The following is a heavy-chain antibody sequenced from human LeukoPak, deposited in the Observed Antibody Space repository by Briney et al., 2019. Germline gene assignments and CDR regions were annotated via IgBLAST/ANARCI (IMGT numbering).Heavy chain of an antibody. CDR1: GFTFSSYA. Sequence: PGESLRLSCAASGFTFSSYAMHWVRQAPGKGLEWVAVISDDGSNKYYADSVKGRFTISRDNSKNTLYLQMNSLRAEDTDVYYCARGQWLVLEYFEYGGQGTLGTVSS. CDR3: ARGQWLVLEYFEY. J-gene: IGHJ4*02. V-gene: IGHV3-30-3*01. CDR2: ISDDGSNK. D-gene: IGHD6-19*01.